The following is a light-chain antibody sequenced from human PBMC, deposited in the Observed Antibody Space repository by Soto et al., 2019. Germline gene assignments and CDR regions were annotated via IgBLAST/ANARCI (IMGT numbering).Light chain of an antibody. J-gene: IGLJ1*01. Sequence: QSALTQPTSVSGSPGLSIALSCTGTSRDVGGYNPVSWYQQQPGKVPKLMISDVSHRPSGVSNRVSGSTSGNTAPLTISGPQAEDERDYYCSSYTTGGSYVFGTGTKLTVL. V-gene: IGLV2-14*01. CDR1: SRDVGGYNP. CDR3: SSYTTGGSYV. CDR2: DVS.